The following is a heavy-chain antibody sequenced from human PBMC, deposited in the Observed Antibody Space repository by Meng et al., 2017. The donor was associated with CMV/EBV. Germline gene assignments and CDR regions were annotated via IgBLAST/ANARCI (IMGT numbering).Heavy chain of an antibody. CDR1: GGFFSGFF. V-gene: IGHV4-4*07. CDR3: ARERGDDSCYNFDS. Sequence: EQVQAVGPGRVRPSQTLSLTCTVSGGFFSGFFWSWIGQPAGKGLEWIGRIYSTGGTNYNPSFEGRVTISLDGSNYQFSLKLNSVTAADTAIYYCARERGDDSCYNFDSWGQGTLVTVSS. CDR2: IYSTGGT. J-gene: IGHJ4*02. D-gene: IGHD3-10*01.